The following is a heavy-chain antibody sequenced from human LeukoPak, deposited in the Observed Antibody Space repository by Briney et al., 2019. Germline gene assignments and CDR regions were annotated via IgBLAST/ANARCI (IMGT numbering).Heavy chain of an antibody. CDR3: ARGRIDCSSTSCYTY. D-gene: IGHD2-2*02. CDR2: ISAYNGNT. J-gene: IGHJ4*02. Sequence: ASVKVSCKASGYTFTSYGISWVRQAPGQGLEWMGWISAYNGNTNYAQKLQGRVTMTTDTSTSTAYMELSSLRSEDTAVYYCARGRIDCSSTSCYTYWGQGTLVTVSS. V-gene: IGHV1-18*04. CDR1: GYTFTSYG.